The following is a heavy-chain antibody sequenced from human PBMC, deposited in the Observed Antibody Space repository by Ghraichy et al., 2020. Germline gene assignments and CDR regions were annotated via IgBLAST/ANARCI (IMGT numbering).Heavy chain of an antibody. J-gene: IGHJ6*02. D-gene: IGHD2-2*01. V-gene: IGHV3-30-3*01. CDR2: ISYDGSNK. CDR3: ARSRVVPAGYYYYGMDV. CDR1: GFTFSSYA. Sequence: AGSLRLSCAASGFTFSSYAMHWVRQAPGKGLEWVAVISYDGSNKYYADSVKGRFTISRDNSKNTLYLQMNSLRAEDTAVYYCARSRVVPAGYYYYGMDVWGQGITVTVSS.